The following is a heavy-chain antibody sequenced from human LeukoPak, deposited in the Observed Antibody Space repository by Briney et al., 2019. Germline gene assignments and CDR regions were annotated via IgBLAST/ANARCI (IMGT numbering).Heavy chain of an antibody. Sequence: GGSLRLSCAASGFTFSSYSMNWVRQAPGKGLEWVSYISSSSSTIYYADSVKGRFTISRDNAKNSLYLQMNSLRAEDTAVYYCARLRFLEWSPMWGQGTLVTVSS. CDR2: ISSSSSTI. CDR3: ARLRFLEWSPM. CDR1: GFTFSSYS. D-gene: IGHD3-3*01. J-gene: IGHJ4*02. V-gene: IGHV3-48*01.